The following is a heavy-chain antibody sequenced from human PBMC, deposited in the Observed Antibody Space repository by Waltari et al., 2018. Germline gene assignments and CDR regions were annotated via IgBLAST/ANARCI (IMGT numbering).Heavy chain of an antibody. D-gene: IGHD1-1*01. J-gene: IGHJ6*03. CDR3: ARTSTRDFYYMDV. V-gene: IGHV5-10-1*01. CDR1: GYDFSTYW. Sequence: EVQLVQSGAEVKKPGESLRISCEGSGYDFSTYWITWVRHRPGKGLEWMGRIDPSASYPNYSPFFRGHVTISVDRSISTAYIQWSGLRASDTAIYSCARTSTRDFYYMDVWGKGTTVTVSS. CDR2: IDPSASYP.